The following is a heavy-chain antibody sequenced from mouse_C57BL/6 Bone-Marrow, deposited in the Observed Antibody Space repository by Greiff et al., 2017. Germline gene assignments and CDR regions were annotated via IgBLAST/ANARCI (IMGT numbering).Heavy chain of an antibody. J-gene: IGHJ4*01. V-gene: IGHV1-69*01. CDR2: IDPSDSYT. CDR1: GYTFTSYW. CDR3: AREPIITTVVANAMDY. Sequence: QVQLQQPGAELVMPGASVKLSCKASGYTFTSYWMHWVKQRPGQGLEWIGEIDPSDSYTNYNQKLKGKSTLTVDKSSSTAYMLLSSLTSEDSAVYYCAREPIITTVVANAMDYWGQGTSVTVSS. D-gene: IGHD1-1*01.